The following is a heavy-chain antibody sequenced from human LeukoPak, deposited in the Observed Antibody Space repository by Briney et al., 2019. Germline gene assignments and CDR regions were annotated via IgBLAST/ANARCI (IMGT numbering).Heavy chain of an antibody. D-gene: IGHD2-15*01. V-gene: IGHV4-4*07. CDR1: GGSISSYY. Sequence: PSETLSLTCTVSGGSISSYYWSWIRQPAGKGLEWIGRIYTSGSTNYTPSLKSRVTISVDTSKNQFSLKLSSVTAADTAVYYCARDEYCSGGSCYVGFDYWGQGTLVTVSS. J-gene: IGHJ4*02. CDR2: IYTSGST. CDR3: ARDEYCSGGSCYVGFDY.